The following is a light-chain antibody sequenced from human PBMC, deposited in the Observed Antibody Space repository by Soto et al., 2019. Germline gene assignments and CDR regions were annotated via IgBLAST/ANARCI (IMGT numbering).Light chain of an antibody. J-gene: IGLJ2*01. CDR3: SSYVGSTSHVV. Sequence: QSALTQTPSASGSPGQSVTISCTGTSSDVGGYNYVSWYQQHPGKAPKLMIYEVSKRPSGVPDRFSGSKSGNTASLTVSGLPAEDEADYYCSSYVGSTSHVVFGGGTKLTVL. CDR1: SSDVGGYNY. V-gene: IGLV2-8*01. CDR2: EVS.